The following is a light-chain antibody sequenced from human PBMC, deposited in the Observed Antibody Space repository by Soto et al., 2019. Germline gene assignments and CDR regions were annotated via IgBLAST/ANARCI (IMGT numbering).Light chain of an antibody. CDR3: GAWDSRLNSGV. CDR1: SSNVGNNY. Sequence: QSVLTQPPSVSAAPGQKVTISCSGSSSNVGNNYVSWYQQLPGTAPKLLIYDNYKRPSGIPDRFSGSKSGTSATLGITGLQTGDEADYYCGAWDSRLNSGVFGGGTQLTVL. V-gene: IGLV1-51*01. CDR2: DNY. J-gene: IGLJ3*02.